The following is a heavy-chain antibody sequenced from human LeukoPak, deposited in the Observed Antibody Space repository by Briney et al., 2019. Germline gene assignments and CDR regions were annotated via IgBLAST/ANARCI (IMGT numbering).Heavy chain of an antibody. J-gene: IGHJ4*02. CDR3: ARDPGSGRGFDY. V-gene: IGHV1-18*01. CDR2: ISTYNGNT. D-gene: IGHD3-10*01. Sequence: ASVKVSCKASGYTFTNYGISWVRQAPGQGLEWMGWISTYNGNTNYVQKLQGRVTMTTDTSTSTAYMELRSLRSDDTAVYYCARDPGSGRGFDYWGQGALVTVSS. CDR1: GYTFTNYG.